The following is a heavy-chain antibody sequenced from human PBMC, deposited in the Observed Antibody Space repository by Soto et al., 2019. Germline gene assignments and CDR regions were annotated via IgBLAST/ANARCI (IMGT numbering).Heavy chain of an antibody. CDR1: GFTFSGSA. J-gene: IGHJ5*02. CDR3: TRPIKGGSSSWFDP. Sequence: GESLKISCAASGFTFSGSAMHWVRQASGKGLEWVGRIRSKANSYATAYAASVKGRFTISRDDSKNTAYQQMNSLKTEDTAVYYCTRPIKGGSSSWFDPWGQGTLVTVSS. CDR2: IRSKANSYAT. V-gene: IGHV3-73*01. D-gene: IGHD6-6*01.